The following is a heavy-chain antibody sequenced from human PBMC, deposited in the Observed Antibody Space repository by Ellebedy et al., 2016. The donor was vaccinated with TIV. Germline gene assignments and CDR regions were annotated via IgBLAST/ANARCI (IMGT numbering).Heavy chain of an antibody. D-gene: IGHD2-2*01. V-gene: IGHV1-18*01. CDR2: ISTYNGNA. J-gene: IGHJ4*02. Sequence: ASVKVSCXASGYTFTSHGIGWVRQAPGQGLEWMGWISTYNGNAHYAQKLQGRVTMTRDTSSSTAYMELRSLTSDDTAVYYCARAEGYCSSISCYFGYWYFDYWGQGALVTVSS. CDR1: GYTFTSHG. CDR3: ARAEGYCSSISCYFGYWYFDY.